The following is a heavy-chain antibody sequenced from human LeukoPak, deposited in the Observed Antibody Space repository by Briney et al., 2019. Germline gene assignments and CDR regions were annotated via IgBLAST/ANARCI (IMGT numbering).Heavy chain of an antibody. CDR1: GGSFSGYY. CDR2: IYYSGTT. V-gene: IGHV4-34*01. CDR3: ASGAYSFYYMDV. Sequence: SETLSLTCAVYGGSFSGYYWSWIRQPPGKGLEWIGSIYYSGTTHYNPSLKSRVTIAVDTSKNQFSLKLSSVTAADTAVYYCASGAYSFYYMDVWGKGTTVTIS. D-gene: IGHD5-18*01. J-gene: IGHJ6*03.